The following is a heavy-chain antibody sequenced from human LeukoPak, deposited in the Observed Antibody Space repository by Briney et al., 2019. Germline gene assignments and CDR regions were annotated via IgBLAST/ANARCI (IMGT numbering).Heavy chain of an antibody. Sequence: SETLSLTCTFSGGSNSRYYWSWIRQPPGKGLEWIGYIYYSGSTNYNPSLKSRVTISVDTSKNQFSLKLSSVTAADTAVYYCATGGSGSYYELSYWGEGTLATVSS. CDR2: IYYSGST. J-gene: IGHJ4*02. CDR3: ATGGSGSYYELSY. D-gene: IGHD1-26*01. V-gene: IGHV4-59*01. CDR1: GGSNSRYY.